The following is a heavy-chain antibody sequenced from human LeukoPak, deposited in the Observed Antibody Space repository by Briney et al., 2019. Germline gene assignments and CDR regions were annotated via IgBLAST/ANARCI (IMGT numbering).Heavy chain of an antibody. V-gene: IGHV3-48*03. CDR3: ARYGRYSDY. J-gene: IGHJ4*02. D-gene: IGHD3-9*01. CDR1: GFIFSTYE. Sequence: GGSLRLSCAACGFIFSTYEMNWVRQARGKGLEWVSYINSVGSPIYYADSVRGRFTIHRDNAKNSLYLQMNSLSAGDRPGYYCARYGRYSDYWGQGTLVTVSS. CDR2: INSVGSPI.